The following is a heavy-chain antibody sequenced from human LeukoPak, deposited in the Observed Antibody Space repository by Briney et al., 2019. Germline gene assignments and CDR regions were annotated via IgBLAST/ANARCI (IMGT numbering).Heavy chain of an antibody. V-gene: IGHV1-18*01. CDR2: ISAYNGNT. Sequence: ASVKVSCKASGYTFTSYGISWVRQAPGQGLEWMGWISAYNGNTNYAQKLQGRVTMTTDTSTSTAYMELRSLRSDDTAVYYCARVRPTTYSSGYYYVDYWGQETLVTVSS. CDR3: ARVRPTTYSSGYYYVDY. D-gene: IGHD3-22*01. J-gene: IGHJ4*02. CDR1: GYTFTSYG.